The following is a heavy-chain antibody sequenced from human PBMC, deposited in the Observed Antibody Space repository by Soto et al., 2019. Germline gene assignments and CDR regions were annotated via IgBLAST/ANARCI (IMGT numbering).Heavy chain of an antibody. Sequence: EVQLAESGGDLVQPGGSLRLSCVGSGFTFSYYEMNWVRQAPGKGLERVAFISHTDRLTHYPDSVMGRFTISRYNAQISLYLEMTSLRVEDTGVYYCARDTRRASADLWGQGTLVTVSS. CDR1: GFTFSYYE. D-gene: IGHD6-13*01. V-gene: IGHV3-48*03. J-gene: IGHJ5*02. CDR3: ARDTRRASADL. CDR2: ISHTDRLT.